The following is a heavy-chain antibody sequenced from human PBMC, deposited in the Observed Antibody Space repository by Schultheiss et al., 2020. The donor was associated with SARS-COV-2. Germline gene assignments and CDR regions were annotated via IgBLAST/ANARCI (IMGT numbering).Heavy chain of an antibody. Sequence: SETLSLTCAVYGGSFSGYYWSWIRQPPGKGLEWIGEINHSGSTNYNPSLKSRVTISVDTSKNQFSLKLSSVTAADTAVYYCARLDIVVVPAAINDAFDIWGQGTMVTVSS. V-gene: IGHV4-34*01. CDR3: ARLDIVVVPAAINDAFDI. J-gene: IGHJ3*02. CDR1: GGSFSGYY. CDR2: INHSGST. D-gene: IGHD2-2*03.